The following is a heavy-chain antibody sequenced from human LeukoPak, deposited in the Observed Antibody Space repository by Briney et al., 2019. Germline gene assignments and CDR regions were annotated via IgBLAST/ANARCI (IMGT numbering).Heavy chain of an antibody. CDR3: ARGTGYNWNERFDY. Sequence: PSETLSLTCTVSGGSISSYYWSRIRQPAGKGLEWIGRIYTSGSTNYNPSLKSRVTMSVDTSKNQFSLKLSSVTAADTAVYYCARGTGYNWNERFDYWGQGTLVTVSS. CDR1: GGSISSYY. D-gene: IGHD1-20*01. V-gene: IGHV4-4*07. CDR2: IYTSGST. J-gene: IGHJ4*02.